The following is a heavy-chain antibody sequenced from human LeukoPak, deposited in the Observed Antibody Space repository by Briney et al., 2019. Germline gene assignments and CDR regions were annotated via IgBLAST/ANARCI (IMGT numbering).Heavy chain of an antibody. CDR2: ITTIVRTI. CDR3: ARGEDYGTNAFDY. V-gene: IGHV3-48*03. J-gene: IGHJ4*02. Sequence: GGCLRLSCAASGFTFSSYEMNWVRQAPREGLGWVSYITTIVRTIYYADSVKGRFTSSRDNAKNSLYLQMNSLRADDTAVYYCARGEDYGTNAFDYWGQGTLVTVSS. CDR1: GFTFSSYE. D-gene: IGHD4/OR15-4a*01.